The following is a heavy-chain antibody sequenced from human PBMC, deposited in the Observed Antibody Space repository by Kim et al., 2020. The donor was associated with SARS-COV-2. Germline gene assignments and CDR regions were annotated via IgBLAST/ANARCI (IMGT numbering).Heavy chain of an antibody. CDR3: AREAQDYYGMDV. Sequence: GGSLRLSCAASGFTFSSYSMNWVRQAPGKGLEWVSYISTRSSTIYYGDSVKGRFTISRDNAENSLYLQMNSLRDEDTAVYYCAREAQDYYGMDVWGQGTTVTVSS. V-gene: IGHV3-48*02. J-gene: IGHJ6*02. CDR2: ISTRSSTI. CDR1: GFTFSSYS.